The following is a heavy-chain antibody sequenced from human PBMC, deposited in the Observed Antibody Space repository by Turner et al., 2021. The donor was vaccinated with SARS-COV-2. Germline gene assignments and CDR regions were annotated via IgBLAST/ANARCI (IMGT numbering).Heavy chain of an antibody. J-gene: IGHJ5*02. V-gene: IGHV3-23*01. D-gene: IGHD6-13*01. CDR1: GFTFTSSA. Sequence: EVQLLESGGDLVQPGGSLRISCVASGFTFTSSAMSWVRQAPGRGLEWVSTFTSGGGTHYADSVRGRFTISRDNSKNTLYLQMDNLRAGDTAVYYCAKDGAYGTTWYDASRSWGQGTLVTVSS. CDR2: FTSGGGT. CDR3: AKDGAYGTTWYDASRS.